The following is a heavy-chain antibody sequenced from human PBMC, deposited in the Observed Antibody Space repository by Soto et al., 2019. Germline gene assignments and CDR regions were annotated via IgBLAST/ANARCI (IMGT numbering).Heavy chain of an antibody. CDR1: GGPITSGGYS. V-gene: IGHV4-30-2*01. CDR3: ARTMTTSGWFDP. J-gene: IGHJ5*02. CDR2: IYHSGGT. D-gene: IGHD4-17*01. Sequence: SETLSLTCAVSGGPITSGGYSWSWIRQPPGKGLAWIGYIYHSGGTYYNPSLKSRVTLSIDRTKKQFSLKLKSVTAADTAVYCCARTMTTSGWFDPWGQGTLVTVSS.